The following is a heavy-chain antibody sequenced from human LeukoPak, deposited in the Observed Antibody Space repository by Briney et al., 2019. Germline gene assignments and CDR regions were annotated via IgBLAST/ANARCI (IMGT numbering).Heavy chain of an antibody. CDR3: AIYDFWSGYYSAIPLDY. CDR1: GYTFTGYY. V-gene: IGHV1-2*02. D-gene: IGHD3-3*01. CDR2: INPNSGVT. J-gene: IGHJ4*02. Sequence: ASVKVSCKASGYTFTGYYMHWVLQAPGQGLEWMGWINPNSGVTNYAQKFQGRVTMTRDTSISTAYMELSRLRSDDTAVYYCAIYDFWSGYYSAIPLDYWGQGTLVTVSS.